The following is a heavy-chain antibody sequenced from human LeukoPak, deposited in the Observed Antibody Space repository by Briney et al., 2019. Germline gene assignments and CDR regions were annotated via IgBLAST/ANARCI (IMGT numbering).Heavy chain of an antibody. CDR2: ISGSGGST. CDR1: GFTFSSYG. D-gene: IGHD3-10*01. V-gene: IGHV3-23*01. J-gene: IGHJ4*02. CDR3: ARDRDRRKWFGLGPFDY. Sequence: PGGSLRLSCAAPGFTFSSYGMSWVRQAPGKGLEWVSAISGSGGSTYYADSVKGRFTISRDNAKNSLYLQMSSLRAEDTAVYYCARDRDRRKWFGLGPFDYWGQGTLVTVSS.